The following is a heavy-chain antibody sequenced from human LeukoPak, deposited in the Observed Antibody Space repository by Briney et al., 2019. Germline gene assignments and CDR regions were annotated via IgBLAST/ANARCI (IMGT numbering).Heavy chain of an antibody. J-gene: IGHJ4*02. Sequence: SETLSLTCTVSGGSISSDSYYWGWVRQPPGKGLEWIGSIYYSGSTYYNPSLKSRITISVDTSKNQFSLKLTSVTAADTAVYYCAKGLVAATGIGYWGQGTLVTVSS. CDR3: AKGLVAATGIGY. CDR2: IYYSGST. V-gene: IGHV4-39*07. D-gene: IGHD2-2*01. CDR1: GGSISSDSYY.